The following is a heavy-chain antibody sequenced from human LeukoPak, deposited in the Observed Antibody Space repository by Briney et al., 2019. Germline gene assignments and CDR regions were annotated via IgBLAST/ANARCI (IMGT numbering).Heavy chain of an antibody. V-gene: IGHV3-7*05. J-gene: IGHJ4*02. Sequence: GGSLRLSCAASGFTFSSYWMSWVRQAPGKGLEWVANIKQDGSEKHYVDSVKGRFTISRDNVKNSLYLQMNSLRGEDTAVYYCARVTILGPATGIDYWGQGTLVTVSS. D-gene: IGHD2-15*01. CDR2: IKQDGSEK. CDR1: GFTFSSYW. CDR3: ARVTILGPATGIDY.